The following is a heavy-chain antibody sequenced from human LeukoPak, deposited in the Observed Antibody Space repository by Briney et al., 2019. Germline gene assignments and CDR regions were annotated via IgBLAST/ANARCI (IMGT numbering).Heavy chain of an antibody. CDR3: ATSVVTAFYDY. CDR2: IYYSGST. D-gene: IGHD2-15*01. CDR1: GGSISSSSYY. J-gene: IGHJ4*02. Sequence: SETLSLTCTVSGGSISSSSYYWGWIRQPPGKGLEWIGSIYYSGSTHYNPSLKSRVTISVDTSKNQFSLKLSSVTAADTAVYYCATSVVTAFYDYWGQGTLVTVSS. V-gene: IGHV4-39*01.